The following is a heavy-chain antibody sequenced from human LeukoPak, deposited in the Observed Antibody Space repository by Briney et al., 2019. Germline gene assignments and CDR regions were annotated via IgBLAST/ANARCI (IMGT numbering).Heavy chain of an antibody. Sequence: PGGSLRLSCAASGFTFSSYGMHWGRQAPGKGLEWVSAISGSGGSTYYADSVKGRFTISRDNSKNTLYLQMNSLRAEGTAVYYCAKDSPRVATDDYWGQRTLVTVSS. CDR1: GFTFSSYG. J-gene: IGHJ4*02. CDR2: ISGSGGST. D-gene: IGHD5-12*01. CDR3: AKDSPRVATDDY. V-gene: IGHV3-23*01.